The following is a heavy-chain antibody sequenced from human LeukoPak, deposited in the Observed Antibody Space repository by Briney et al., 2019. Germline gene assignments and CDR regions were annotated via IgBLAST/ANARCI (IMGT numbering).Heavy chain of an antibody. Sequence: SETLSLTCAVYGGSFGDYYWTWRRQSPAKGLEWVGQILNSGASNYNPSLNSRVTISLATPKRQFPLKLSSVTAADTAMYYCAARYGRLAAGGTPFDFWGQGTPVTVSS. D-gene: IGHD6-13*01. CDR1: GGSFGDYY. V-gene: IGHV4-34*12. CDR2: ILNSGAS. CDR3: AARYGRLAAGGTPFDF. J-gene: IGHJ4*02.